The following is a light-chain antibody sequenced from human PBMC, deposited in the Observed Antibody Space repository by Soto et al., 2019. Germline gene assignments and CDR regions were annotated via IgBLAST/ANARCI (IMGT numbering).Light chain of an antibody. J-gene: IGKJ1*01. CDR1: QGISTY. CDR2: AAS. V-gene: IGKV1-39*01. Sequence: DIQMTQSPSSLSASVGDRVTITCRASQGISTYLNWYQQKPGKAPKLLIYAASSLQSGVPSRFSGSGSETDFTLTISSLQPEDFATYYCQKYDNLPPWTFGQGTKVDIK. CDR3: QKYDNLPPWT.